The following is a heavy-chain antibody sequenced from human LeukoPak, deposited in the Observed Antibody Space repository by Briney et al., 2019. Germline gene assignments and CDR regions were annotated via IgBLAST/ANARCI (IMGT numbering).Heavy chain of an antibody. D-gene: IGHD3-10*01. CDR1: GFTFSSYG. CDR3: AKAMGYYYGSGSYGWFDP. Sequence: GGSLRLSCAASGFTFSSYGMHWVRQAPGKGLEWVAFIRYDGSNKYYADSVKGRFTISRDNSKNTLYLQMNSLRAEDTAVYYCAKAMGYYYGSGSYGWFDPWGQGTLVTVSS. J-gene: IGHJ5*02. CDR2: IRYDGSNK. V-gene: IGHV3-30*02.